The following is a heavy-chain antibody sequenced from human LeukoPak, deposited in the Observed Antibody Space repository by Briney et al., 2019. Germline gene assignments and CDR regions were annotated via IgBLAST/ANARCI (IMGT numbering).Heavy chain of an antibody. Sequence: ASVKVPCKASGYTFTGHYMHWVRQAPGQGLEWMGWINPNSGDTNYAQNFQGRVTTTRDTSISTAYMELSRLRSDDTAVYYCARAEYSSGLNWFDPWGQGTLVTVSS. CDR2: INPNSGDT. CDR3: ARAEYSSGLNWFDP. D-gene: IGHD6-19*01. CDR1: GYTFTGHY. J-gene: IGHJ5*02. V-gene: IGHV1-2*02.